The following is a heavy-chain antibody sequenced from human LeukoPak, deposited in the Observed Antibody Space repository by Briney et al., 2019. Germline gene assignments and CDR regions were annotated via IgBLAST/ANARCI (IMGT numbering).Heavy chain of an antibody. CDR1: GGSFSGYY. J-gene: IGHJ4*02. CDR2: IYYSGST. CDR3: ARSFDGGLDY. D-gene: IGHD4-23*01. V-gene: IGHV4-30-4*08. Sequence: PSETLSLTCAVYGGSFSGYYWSWTPQPPGKGLEWIGYIYYSGSTYYNPSLKSRVTISVDTSKNQFSLKLSSVTAADTAVYYCARSFDGGLDYWGQGTLVTVSS.